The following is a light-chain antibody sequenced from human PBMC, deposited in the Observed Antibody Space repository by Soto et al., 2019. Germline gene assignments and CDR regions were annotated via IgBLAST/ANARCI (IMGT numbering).Light chain of an antibody. V-gene: IGLV1-51*01. CDR2: DND. CDR3: GAWDGSLSVVL. Sequence: QSVLTQPPSVSAAPGQKVTISCSGSSANIGSNYVSWYQHIPGTAPKLVIYDNDRRPSEIPDRFSASKSGTSATLDITGLQTGDEADYYCGAWDGSLSVVLFGGGTKLTVL. J-gene: IGLJ2*01. CDR1: SANIGSNY.